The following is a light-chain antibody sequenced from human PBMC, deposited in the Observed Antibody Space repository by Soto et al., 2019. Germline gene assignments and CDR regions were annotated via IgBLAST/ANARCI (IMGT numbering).Light chain of an antibody. Sequence: EIVLTQSPATLSSSPGDRVTRSCRASQYINTRLAWYQHRPGQAPRLLIYQTSIRAAGIPARFSASGSGTDFTLTISDVQPEDFALYYCHQRQSWPRTFGQGPKVE. CDR1: QYINTR. CDR2: QTS. CDR3: HQRQSWPRT. J-gene: IGKJ1*01. V-gene: IGKV3-11*01.